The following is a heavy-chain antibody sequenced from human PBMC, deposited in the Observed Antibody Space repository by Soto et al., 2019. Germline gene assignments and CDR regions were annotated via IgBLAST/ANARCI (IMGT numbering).Heavy chain of an antibody. CDR3: ARDDGYKRRAHFDY. J-gene: IGHJ4*02. D-gene: IGHD5-12*01. CDR1: GGTFGSYA. V-gene: IGHV1-69*13. Sequence: SVKVSCKASGGTFGSYAISWVRQAPGQGLEWMGGIIPIFGTANYAQKFQGRVTITADESTSTAYMGLSSLRSEDTAVYYCARDDGYKRRAHFDYWGQGTLVTV. CDR2: IIPIFGTA.